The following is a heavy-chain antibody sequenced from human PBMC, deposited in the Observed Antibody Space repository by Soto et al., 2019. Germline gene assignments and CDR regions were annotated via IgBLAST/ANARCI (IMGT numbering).Heavy chain of an antibody. CDR3: ARVGYYGMGL. V-gene: IGHV4-31*03. CDR1: GGSISSCGYY. J-gene: IGHJ6*02. Sequence: PAETLSRTFTVSGGSISSCGYYWSWIRQHPVKVLEWIGYIYYSGSTYYNPSLRSRVTISVDTSKNQFSLKLSSVTAADTAVYYCARVGYYGMGLWGQGTTVTVSS. CDR2: IYYSGST.